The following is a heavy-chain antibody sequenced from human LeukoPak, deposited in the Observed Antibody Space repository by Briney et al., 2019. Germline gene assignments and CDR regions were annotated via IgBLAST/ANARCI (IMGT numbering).Heavy chain of an antibody. Sequence: GGSLRLSCAASGCTFSDYYMSWIRQAPGEGLEWVSYISSSGSTIYYADSVKGRFTISRDNAKNSLYLQMNSLRAEDTAVYYCASLVCSSTSCYTGGRWFDPWGQGTLVTVSS. D-gene: IGHD2-2*02. J-gene: IGHJ5*02. CDR2: ISSSGSTI. V-gene: IGHV3-11*01. CDR3: ASLVCSSTSCYTGGRWFDP. CDR1: GCTFSDYY.